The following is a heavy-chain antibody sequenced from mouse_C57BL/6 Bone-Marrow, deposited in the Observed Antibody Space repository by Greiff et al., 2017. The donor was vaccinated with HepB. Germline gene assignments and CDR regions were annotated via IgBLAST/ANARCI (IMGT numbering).Heavy chain of an antibody. Sequence: EVKLVESGGGLVQPGGSLKLSCAASGFTFSDYYMYWVRQTPEKRLEWVAYISNGGGSTYYPDTVKGRFTISRDNAKNTLYLQMSRLKSEDTAMYYCARRRVVASYWYFDVWGTGTTVTVSS. V-gene: IGHV5-12*01. CDR2: ISNGGGST. CDR3: ARRRVVASYWYFDV. J-gene: IGHJ1*03. CDR1: GFTFSDYY. D-gene: IGHD1-1*01.